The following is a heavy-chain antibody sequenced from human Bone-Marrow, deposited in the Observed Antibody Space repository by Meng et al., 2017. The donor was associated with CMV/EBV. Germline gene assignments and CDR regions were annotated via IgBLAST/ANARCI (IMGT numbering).Heavy chain of an antibody. D-gene: IGHD6-19*01. V-gene: IGHV3-30*02. CDR3: AKSGYSSGWYLSRIDS. CDR2: IHFDGSDK. Sequence: GESLKISCAASGFTFSNAWMSWVRQAPGKGLEWVAFIHFDGSDKTYADSVKGRFTISRDNSKNTLSLQMNSLRTEDRAVYYCAKSGYSSGWYLSRIDSWGQGTRVTVSS. CDR1: GFTFSNAW. J-gene: IGHJ4*02.